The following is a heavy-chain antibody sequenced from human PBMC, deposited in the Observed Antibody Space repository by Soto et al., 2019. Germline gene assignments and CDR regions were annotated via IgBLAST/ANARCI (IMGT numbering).Heavy chain of an antibody. CDR2: IYRTGST. J-gene: IGHJ3*02. V-gene: IGHV4-4*09. Sequence: SETLSLTCTFSVGSIITYYWNWIRQSPGKGLEWIGYIYRTGSTHYNPSLNSRAAISLGTSRNQFSLQLNSVTAADTAVYFCARQIGDDPFDIWGQGTMVTVSS. CDR1: VGSIITYY. D-gene: IGHD3-3*01. CDR3: ARQIGDDPFDI.